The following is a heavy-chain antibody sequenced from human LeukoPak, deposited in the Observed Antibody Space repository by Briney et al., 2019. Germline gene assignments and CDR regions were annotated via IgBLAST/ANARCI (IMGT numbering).Heavy chain of an antibody. CDR3: ARTPARSYYYDLE. J-gene: IGHJ4*02. CDR1: GGTFSSYA. D-gene: IGHD3-22*01. V-gene: IGHV1-69*05. Sequence: SVRLSCKASGGTFSSYAISWVRQAPGQGLEWMGGIIPIFGTANYAQKFQGRVTITTDESTSTAYMELSSLRSEDTAVYYCARTPARSYYYDLEWGQGTLVTVSS. CDR2: IIPIFGTA.